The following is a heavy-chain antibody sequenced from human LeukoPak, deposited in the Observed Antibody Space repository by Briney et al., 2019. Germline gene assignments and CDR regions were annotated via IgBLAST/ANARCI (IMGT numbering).Heavy chain of an antibody. J-gene: IGHJ6*03. D-gene: IGHD3-16*01. CDR3: ARVGGDYYYYYYMDV. V-gene: IGHV1-69*05. CDR1: GGTFSSYA. Sequence: ASVKVSCKASGGTFSSYAISWVRQAPGQGLEWMGRIIPIFGTANYAQKFQGRVTITTDESTSTAYMELSSLRSEDTAVYYCARVGGDYYYYYYMDVWGKGTTVTVSS. CDR2: IIPIFGTA.